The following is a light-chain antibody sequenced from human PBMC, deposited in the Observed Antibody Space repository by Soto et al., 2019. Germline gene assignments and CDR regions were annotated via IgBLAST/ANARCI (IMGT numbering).Light chain of an antibody. Sequence: SYELTQPPSESVAPGQTARITCGGNNIERKSVHWYQQKPGQAPVLVVYDDSDRPSGIPERFSASNSGNTATLTIRRVEAGDEADYYCQVWDDRGGHVVFGGGTKVTVL. CDR1: NIERKS. CDR3: QVWDDRGGHVV. V-gene: IGLV3-21*02. J-gene: IGLJ2*01. CDR2: DDS.